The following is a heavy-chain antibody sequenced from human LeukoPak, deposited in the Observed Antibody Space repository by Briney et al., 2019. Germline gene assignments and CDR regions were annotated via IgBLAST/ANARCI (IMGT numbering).Heavy chain of an antibody. Sequence: SETLSLTCTVSGGSISSYYWSWIRQPAGKGLEWIGRIYTSGSTNYNSSLKSRVTMSVDTSKNQFSLKLSSVTAADTAVYYCARDLVTTADTGYYYYYYMDVWGKGTTVTVSS. CDR3: ARDLVTTADTGYYYYYYMDV. J-gene: IGHJ6*03. CDR1: GGSISSYY. CDR2: IYTSGST. D-gene: IGHD4-17*01. V-gene: IGHV4-4*07.